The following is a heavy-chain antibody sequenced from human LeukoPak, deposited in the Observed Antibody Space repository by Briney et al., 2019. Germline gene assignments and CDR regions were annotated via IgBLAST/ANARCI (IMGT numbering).Heavy chain of an antibody. J-gene: IGHJ4*02. V-gene: IGHV5-51*01. CDR2: IYPADSET. D-gene: IGHD1-26*01. CDR3: GRKISGSYYGLDY. CDR1: GYSFTSYW. Sequence: GESLKISCKGSGYSFTSYWIGWVRQMPGKGLEWMGIIYPADSETRYSPSFQGQVTISVDKSISTAYLQWSSLKASDTAMYYCGRKISGSYYGLDYWGQGTLVTVSS.